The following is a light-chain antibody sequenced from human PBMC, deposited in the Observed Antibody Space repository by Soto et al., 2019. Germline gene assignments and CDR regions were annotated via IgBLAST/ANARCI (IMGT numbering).Light chain of an antibody. V-gene: IGLV2-11*01. Sequence: QSALTQPRSVSGSPGQSVTISCTGTSSDVGGYNYVSWYQQHPGKAPKVMIYDVSERPSGVPDRFSGSKSVNTASLTISGLQAEDEADYYCCSYAGSPRDVLGTGTKLTVL. CDR1: SSDVGGYNY. CDR2: DVS. J-gene: IGLJ1*01. CDR3: CSYAGSPRDV.